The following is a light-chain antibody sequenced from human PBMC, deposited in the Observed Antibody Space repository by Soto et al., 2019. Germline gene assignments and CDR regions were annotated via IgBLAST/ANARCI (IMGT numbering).Light chain of an antibody. Sequence: EIVLTQSPGTLSLSPGERATLSCRASQSVRNSLLAWYQQKPGQPPRLLIYDASTRATATPERFSGSGSGTDFTLTISRLEPEDFAVYYCQQYGRSPFTFGPGTRLEIK. CDR3: QQYGRSPFT. CDR1: QSVRNSL. CDR2: DAS. V-gene: IGKV3-20*01. J-gene: IGKJ5*01.